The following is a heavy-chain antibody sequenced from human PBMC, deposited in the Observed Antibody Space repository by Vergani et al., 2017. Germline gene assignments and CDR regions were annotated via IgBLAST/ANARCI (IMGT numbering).Heavy chain of an antibody. Sequence: QVQLVQSGAEVKKPGSSVKVSCKASGGAFSSYAISWVRQAPGQGLEWMGGIIPIFGTATYAQKFQGRVTITADESPSTAYMELSSLRSEDTAVYYCAREKEKGYCSGGSCSEYDAFDIWGQGTMVTVSS. CDR3: AREKEKGYCSGGSCSEYDAFDI. J-gene: IGHJ3*02. D-gene: IGHD2-15*01. CDR1: GGAFSSYA. CDR2: IIPIFGTA. V-gene: IGHV1-69*13.